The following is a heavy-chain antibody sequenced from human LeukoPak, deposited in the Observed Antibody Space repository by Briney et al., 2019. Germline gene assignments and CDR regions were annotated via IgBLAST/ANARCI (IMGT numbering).Heavy chain of an antibody. J-gene: IGHJ6*02. V-gene: IGHV3-23*01. CDR1: GFTFSNYA. CDR3: AKFVGRPYYYGMDV. D-gene: IGHD2-15*01. CDR2: ISGSGGST. Sequence: GGSLRLSRAASGFTFSNYAMSWVRQAPGKGLEWVSAISGSGGSTYYADSVKGRFTISRDNSKDTLYLQMNSLRAEDTAVYYCAKFVGRPYYYGMDVWGQGTTVTVSS.